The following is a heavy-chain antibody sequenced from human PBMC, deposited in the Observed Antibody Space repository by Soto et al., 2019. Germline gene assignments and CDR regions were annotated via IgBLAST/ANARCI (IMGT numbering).Heavy chain of an antibody. Sequence: ASVKVSCKASGYTLTSYGISWVRQAPGQGLEWMGWISAYNGNTNYAQKLQGRVTMTTDTSTSTAYMELRSLRSDDTAVYYCARGYYGSGALYYYYGMDVWGQGTTVTVS. D-gene: IGHD3-10*01. CDR1: GYTLTSYG. V-gene: IGHV1-18*01. CDR2: ISAYNGNT. CDR3: ARGYYGSGALYYYYGMDV. J-gene: IGHJ6*02.